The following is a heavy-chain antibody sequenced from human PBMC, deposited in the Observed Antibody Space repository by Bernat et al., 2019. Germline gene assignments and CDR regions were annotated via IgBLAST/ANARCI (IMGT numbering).Heavy chain of an antibody. D-gene: IGHD6-13*01. V-gene: IGHV4-34*01. CDR3: ARGRNVQQQPVHYFDS. J-gene: IGHJ4*02. Sequence: QEQLQQWGAGLLKPSETLSLTCAVYVGSFSGNLWSWIRQPPGKGLEWIGEVSHNGGTNYNPSLKSRVTISVDTSKNQFSLKLTSVTAADTAVYYCARGRNVQQQPVHYFDSWGQGTRVTVSS. CDR2: VSHNGGT. CDR1: VGSFSGNL.